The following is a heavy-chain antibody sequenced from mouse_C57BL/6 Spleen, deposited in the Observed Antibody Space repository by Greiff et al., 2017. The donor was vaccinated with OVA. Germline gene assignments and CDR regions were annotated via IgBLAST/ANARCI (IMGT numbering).Heavy chain of an antibody. V-gene: IGHV1-76*01. CDR2: IYPGSGNT. CDR3: ARSGDGAWFAY. Sequence: QVQLKESGAELVRPGASVKLSCKASGYTFTDYYINWVKQRPGQGLEWIARIYPGSGNTYYNEKFKGKATLTAEKSSSTAYMQLSSLTSEDSAVYFCARSGDGAWFAYWGQGTLVTVSA. J-gene: IGHJ3*01. CDR1: GYTFTDYY. D-gene: IGHD3-3*01.